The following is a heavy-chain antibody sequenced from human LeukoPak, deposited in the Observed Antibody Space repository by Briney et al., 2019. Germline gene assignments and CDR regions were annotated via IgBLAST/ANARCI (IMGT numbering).Heavy chain of an antibody. CDR1: GGSFSGYY. CDR3: AREKVTHYYGSGSYWSTEETFDY. CDR2: INHSRST. D-gene: IGHD3-10*01. J-gene: IGHJ4*02. Sequence: PSETLSLTCAVYGGSFSGYYWSWIRQPPGKGLEWIGEINHSRSTNYNPSLKSRVTISVDTSKNQFSLKLSSVTAADTAVYYCAREKVTHYYGSGSYWSTEETFDYWGQGTLVTVSS. V-gene: IGHV4-34*01.